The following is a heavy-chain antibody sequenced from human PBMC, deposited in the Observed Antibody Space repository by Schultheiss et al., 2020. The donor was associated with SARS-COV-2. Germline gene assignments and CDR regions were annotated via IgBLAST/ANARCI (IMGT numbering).Heavy chain of an antibody. CDR1: GGSFSGYY. V-gene: IGHV4-34*01. J-gene: IGHJ4*02. CDR2: IYYSGST. CDR3: ARLRHDILTVKVRGYFDY. D-gene: IGHD3-9*01. Sequence: SETLSLTCAVYGGSFSGYYWSWIRQPPGKGLEWIGSIYYSGSTYYNPSLKSRVTISVDKSKNQFSLKLSSVTAADTAVYYCARLRHDILTVKVRGYFDYWGQGTLVTVSS.